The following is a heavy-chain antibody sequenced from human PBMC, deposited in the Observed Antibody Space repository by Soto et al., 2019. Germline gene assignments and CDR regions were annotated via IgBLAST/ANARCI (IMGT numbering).Heavy chain of an antibody. CDR3: AGDQLRCLRGGRV. CDR2: IYYSGST. V-gene: IGHV4-59*01. J-gene: IGHJ3*01. D-gene: IGHD4-17*01. Sequence: QVQLQESGPGLVKPSETLSLTCTVSGGSISSYYWSWIRQPPGKGLEWIGYIYYSGSTNYNPSLKSRVXXSXDXXENQFSLKLSSVTAADTAVYYGAGDQLRCLRGGRVWGQGTMVTVSS. CDR1: GGSISSYY.